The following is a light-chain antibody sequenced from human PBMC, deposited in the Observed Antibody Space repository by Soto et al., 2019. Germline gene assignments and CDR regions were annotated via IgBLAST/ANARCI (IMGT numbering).Light chain of an antibody. CDR1: QGIRNV. V-gene: IGKV1-27*01. J-gene: IGKJ3*01. Sequence: DIQMTQSPTSLSASVGDRVTITCRASQGIRNVVAWYQQKPGKAPKLLIYAASTLQSGVPSRFSGSGSGTDSNHTLNSLQTEDVATYSCQKYRSASVFGPGTKVEIK. CDR3: QKYRSASV. CDR2: AAS.